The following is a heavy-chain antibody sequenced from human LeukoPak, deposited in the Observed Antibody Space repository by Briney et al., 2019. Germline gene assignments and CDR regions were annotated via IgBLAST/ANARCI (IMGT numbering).Heavy chain of an antibody. Sequence: APVKVSCKASGDIFSGYYMHWVRQAPGQGLEWMGWINPNTGGTDYAQKFQGRVTMTRDTSISTAYMELSRLTSDDTAVYYCAAYNSAWYMGDYWGQGTLVTVSS. V-gene: IGHV1-2*02. CDR2: INPNTGGT. CDR1: GDIFSGYY. J-gene: IGHJ4*02. CDR3: AAYNSAWYMGDY. D-gene: IGHD6-19*01.